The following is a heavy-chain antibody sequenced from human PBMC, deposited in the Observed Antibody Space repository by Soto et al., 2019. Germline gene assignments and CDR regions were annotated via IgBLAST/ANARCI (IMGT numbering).Heavy chain of an antibody. CDR2: INAGNGNT. Sequence: APVKVSSKSSGYTFTSYAMHWVRQAPGQRLEWMGWINAGNGNTKYSQKFQGRVTITRDTSASTAYMELSSLRSVYTAVYYCARGLNGYLHYFDYWGQGTPVTVSS. J-gene: IGHJ4*02. V-gene: IGHV1-3*01. CDR3: ARGLNGYLHYFDY. D-gene: IGHD4-17*01. CDR1: GYTFTSYA.